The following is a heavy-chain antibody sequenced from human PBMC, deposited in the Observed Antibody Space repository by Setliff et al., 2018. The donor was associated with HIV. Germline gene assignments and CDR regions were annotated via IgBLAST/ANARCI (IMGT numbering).Heavy chain of an antibody. CDR3: ARHAFSGSYYLDLVDY. J-gene: IGHJ4*02. CDR1: GYSFSSSW. V-gene: IGHV5-51*01. CDR2: IYPGDSDT. Sequence: LGESLKISCKGSGYSFSSSWIGWVRQMPGKGLEWMGVIYPGDSDTRYNPSFQGQVTISADKSITTAYLQWSNLKASDTGMYYCARHAFSGSYYLDLVDYWGQGTLVTVSS. D-gene: IGHD1-26*01.